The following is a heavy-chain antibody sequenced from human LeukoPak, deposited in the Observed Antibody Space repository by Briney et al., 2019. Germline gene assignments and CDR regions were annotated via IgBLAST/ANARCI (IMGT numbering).Heavy chain of an antibody. J-gene: IGHJ4*02. D-gene: IGHD1-1*01. CDR2: IYHRGST. Sequence: SETLSLTCTVSGGSISSSSYYWGWIRQPPGKGLEWIGNIYHRGSTYYTPSLKSRVTISVDTSKNQFSLKLSSVTAADTAVYYCARNSGYRTVATGPPDYWGQGTLVTVSS. V-gene: IGHV4-39*07. CDR1: GGSISSSSYY. CDR3: ARNSGYRTVATGPPDY.